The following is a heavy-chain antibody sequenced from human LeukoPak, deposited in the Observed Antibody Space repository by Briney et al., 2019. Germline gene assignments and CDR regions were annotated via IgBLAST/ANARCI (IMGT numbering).Heavy chain of an antibody. CDR1: GGSISSYY. V-gene: IGHV4-59*08. CDR3: ARIRPSYYYDSSGSPVGAFDI. D-gene: IGHD3-22*01. CDR2: IYYSGST. Sequence: SETLSLTCTVSGGSISSYYWSWIRQPPGKGLEWIGYIYYSGSTNYNPSLKSRVTISVDTSKNQFSLKLSSVTAADTAVYYCARIRPSYYYDSSGSPVGAFDIWGQGTMVTVSS. J-gene: IGHJ3*02.